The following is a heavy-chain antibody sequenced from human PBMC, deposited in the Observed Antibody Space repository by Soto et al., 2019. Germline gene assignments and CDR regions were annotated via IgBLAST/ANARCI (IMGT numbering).Heavy chain of an antibody. D-gene: IGHD4-17*01. Sequence: QVQVVQSGAEVKKPGASVKVSCKASGYTFTSYAMHWVRQAPGQRLEWMGWINPGNGNTKNSQRFQGRVTITRDTYASTAYMQLSSLRSEVTALYYCARGASSVTTFYFHLWGRGTLVTVSS. V-gene: IGHV1-3*01. CDR2: INPGNGNT. CDR3: ARGASSVTTFYFHL. J-gene: IGHJ2*01. CDR1: GYTFTSYA.